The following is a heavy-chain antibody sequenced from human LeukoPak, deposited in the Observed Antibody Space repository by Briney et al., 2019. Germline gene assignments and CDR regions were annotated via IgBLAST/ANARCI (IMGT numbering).Heavy chain of an antibody. CDR1: GFTFSSHA. V-gene: IGHV3-23*01. CDR2: ITSGSGSNV. J-gene: IGHJ4*02. D-gene: IGHD6-13*01. Sequence: GGSLRLSCAASGFTFSSHAMSWVRQAPGKGLEWVSAITSGSGSNVYYTDSLKGRFTISRDNSKNTLYLQMNSLRAEDTAVYYCARHGSWSFEYWGQGTLVTVSA. CDR3: ARHGSWSFEY.